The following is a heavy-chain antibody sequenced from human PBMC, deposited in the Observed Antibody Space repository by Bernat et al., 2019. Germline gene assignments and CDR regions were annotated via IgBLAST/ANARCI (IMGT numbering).Heavy chain of an antibody. D-gene: IGHD6-25*01. Sequence: QLVQSGAEVKKPGESLKISCKGSGYSFATFWIAWVRQMPGKGLEWMGIIYPGDSDTRYSPSFQGQVTISADKSINTAYLQWSSLKASDTAMYYCARAPYSSGRYPGLPWFDPWGQGTLVIVSS. CDR3: ARAPYSSGRYPGLPWFDP. CDR2: IYPGDSDT. J-gene: IGHJ5*02. CDR1: GYSFATFW. V-gene: IGHV5-51*03.